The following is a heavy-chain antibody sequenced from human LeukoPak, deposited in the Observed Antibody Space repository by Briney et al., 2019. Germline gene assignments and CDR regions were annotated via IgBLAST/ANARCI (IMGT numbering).Heavy chain of an antibody. CDR3: ARDPKTGTTGY. D-gene: IGHD1-1*01. CDR2: IKQDGSEK. Sequence: SGGSLRLSCAASAFTFSIYWMTWVRQAPGKGLEWVANIKQDGSEKYYVDSVKGRFTISRDNAKNSLYLQMNSLRAEDTAVYYCARDPKTGTTGYWGQGTLVTVSS. CDR1: AFTFSIYW. J-gene: IGHJ4*02. V-gene: IGHV3-7*01.